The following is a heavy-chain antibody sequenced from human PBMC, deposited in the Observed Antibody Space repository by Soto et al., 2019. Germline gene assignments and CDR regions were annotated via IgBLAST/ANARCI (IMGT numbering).Heavy chain of an antibody. J-gene: IGHJ3*02. CDR1: GYTFTGYY. CDR2: VKPSDGGT. CDR3: ANRGPDIDI. Sequence: ASVKVSFKASGYTFTGYYIHWVRQAPGQGLEWLGIVKPSDGGTDYAQNFQGRVTMTRDTSTSTVYMEQNSLTSEDTAVYFCANRGPDIDIWGQGTLVTVSS. V-gene: IGHV1-46*01. D-gene: IGHD3-10*01.